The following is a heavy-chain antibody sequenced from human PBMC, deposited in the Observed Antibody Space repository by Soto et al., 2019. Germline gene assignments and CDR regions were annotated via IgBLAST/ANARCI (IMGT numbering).Heavy chain of an antibody. J-gene: IGHJ4*02. CDR2: IIPIFGTA. D-gene: IGHD3-22*01. CDR1: GCTFSSYA. V-gene: IGHV1-69*13. Sequence: SVKVSCKASGCTFSSYAISWVRQAPGQGLEWMGGIIPIFGTANYAQKFQGRVTITADESTSTAYMELSSLRSEDTAVYYCARGSEPYDSSGYPGIDWGQRTLVNVSS. CDR3: ARGSEPYDSSGYPGID.